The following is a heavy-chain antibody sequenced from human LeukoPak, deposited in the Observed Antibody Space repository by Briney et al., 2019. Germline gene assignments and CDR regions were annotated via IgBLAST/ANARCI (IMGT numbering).Heavy chain of an antibody. CDR2: IYSGGST. Sequence: GSLRLSCAASGFTVSSNYMSWVRQAPGKGLEWVSVIYSGGSTYYADSVKGRFTISRDNSKNTLNLQMNSLRAEDAAVYYCARGYSSDNWGQGTLVSVPS. J-gene: IGHJ4*02. CDR3: ARGYSSDN. D-gene: IGHD2-21*01. CDR1: GFTVSSNY. V-gene: IGHV3-66*01.